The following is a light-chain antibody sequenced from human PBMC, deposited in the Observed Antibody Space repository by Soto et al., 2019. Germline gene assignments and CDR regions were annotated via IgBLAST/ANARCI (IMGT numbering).Light chain of an antibody. CDR2: EVS. V-gene: IGLV2-14*01. J-gene: IGLJ2*01. Sequence: QSVLTQPASVSGSPGQSITISCTGTSSDVGGYNYVSWYQQHPGKAPKAIIYEVSNRPSGVSNRFSGSKSGNTASLTISGLQAEDEADYYCSSYTSYSTVVFGGGTKLTVL. CDR1: SSDVGGYNY. CDR3: SSYTSYSTVV.